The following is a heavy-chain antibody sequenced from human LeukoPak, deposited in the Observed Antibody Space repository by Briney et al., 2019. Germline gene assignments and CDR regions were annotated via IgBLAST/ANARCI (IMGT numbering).Heavy chain of an antibody. D-gene: IGHD2-21*02. CDR2: TRNKANSYTT. CDR3: ARGVYCGGDCYYRNM. CDR1: GFTFSDHY. Sequence: GGSLRLSCAASGFTFSDHYMDWVRQAPGKGLEWVGRTRNKANSYTTEYAASVKGRFTISRDDSKNSLYLQMNSLKTEDTAVYYCARGVYCGGDCYYRNMWGQGTLVTVSS. V-gene: IGHV3-72*01. J-gene: IGHJ4*02.